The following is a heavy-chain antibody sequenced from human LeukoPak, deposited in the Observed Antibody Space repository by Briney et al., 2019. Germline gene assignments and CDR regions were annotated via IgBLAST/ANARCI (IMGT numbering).Heavy chain of an antibody. CDR2: IDPEDGEP. CDR1: GYTLTELS. V-gene: IGHV1-24*01. J-gene: IGHJ4*02. Sequence: ASVKFSCKVSGYTLTELSIHWVRQAPGKGLEWVGGIDPEDGEPIYAQKFQGRVTMTEDTSTDIAYMDLSSLRSEDTAVYYCATELSRGVIPTDNSWGQGTLVTVSA. D-gene: IGHD2-2*01. CDR3: ATELSRGVIPTDNS.